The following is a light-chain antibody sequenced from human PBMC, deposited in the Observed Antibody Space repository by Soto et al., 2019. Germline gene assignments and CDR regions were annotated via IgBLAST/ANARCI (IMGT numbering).Light chain of an antibody. V-gene: IGKV1-39*01. CDR1: QTISID. CDR2: ATS. J-gene: IGKJ4*01. Sequence: DIQMTQSPSSLSASVGDRVTITCRASQTISIDLNWYQQKPGKVPTLLISATSTLQSGVPSRFGGSGSGTDFTLTISSLQPEDFATYYWQQSHSTPTFGGGTKVEIK. CDR3: QQSHSTPT.